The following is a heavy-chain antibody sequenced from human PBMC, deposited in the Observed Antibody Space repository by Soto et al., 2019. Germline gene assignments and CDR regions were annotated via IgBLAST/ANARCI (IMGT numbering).Heavy chain of an antibody. V-gene: IGHV1-8*01. CDR3: ARAYHLVPKF. CDR2: MNPDSGNS. D-gene: IGHD2-15*01. J-gene: IGHJ4*02. CDR1: GYTFTHFV. Sequence: QVPLVQSGAEVRKPGASVRVSCKTSGYTFTHFVIHWVRQATGQGLEWVGWMNPDSGNSGFTQRFQGRVSMTRNASMSTAYMEIHSLTSADTAIYYCARAYHLVPKFWGQGTLVTVSS.